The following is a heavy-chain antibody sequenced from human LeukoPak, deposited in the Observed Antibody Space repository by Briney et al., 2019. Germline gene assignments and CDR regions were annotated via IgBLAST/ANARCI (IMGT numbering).Heavy chain of an antibody. J-gene: IGHJ4*02. D-gene: IGHD3-22*01. CDR1: GFTFSSYG. Sequence: PGGSLRLSCAASGFTFSSYGMSWARQTPGKGLEWVSVISGRGGTVYYADSVKGRFTISRDNSRNTLFLQMNSLRAEDTAVYYCAKDRYDSSGFYYPLDYWGPGTLVTVSS. CDR2: ISGRGGTV. V-gene: IGHV3-23*01. CDR3: AKDRYDSSGFYYPLDY.